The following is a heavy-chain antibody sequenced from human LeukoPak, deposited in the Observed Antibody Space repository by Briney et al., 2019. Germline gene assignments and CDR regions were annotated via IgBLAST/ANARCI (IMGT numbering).Heavy chain of an antibody. D-gene: IGHD6-13*01. Sequence: GRSLRLSCAASGFTFSSYAMHGVRQAPGKGLEWVAVISYDGSNKYYADSVKGRFTISRDNSKNTLYLQMNSLRAEDTPVYYCARDPGQQQLVHDAFDIWGQGTMVTVSS. CDR2: ISYDGSNK. CDR1: GFTFSSYA. CDR3: ARDPGQQQLVHDAFDI. J-gene: IGHJ3*02. V-gene: IGHV3-30-3*01.